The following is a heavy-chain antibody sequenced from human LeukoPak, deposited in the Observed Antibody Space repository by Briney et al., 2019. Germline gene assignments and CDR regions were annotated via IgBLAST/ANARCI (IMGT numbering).Heavy chain of an antibody. CDR3: AKGGRYWYFDL. J-gene: IGHJ2*01. CDR1: GIGFSTYA. Sequence: PGGSLRLSCEASGIGFSTYAMSWVRQAPGKGLEWVSAISGSGGSTYYADSVKGRFTISRDNSKNTLYLQMNSLRAEDTAVYYCAKGGRYWYFDLWGRGTLVTVSS. V-gene: IGHV3-23*01. CDR2: ISGSGGST.